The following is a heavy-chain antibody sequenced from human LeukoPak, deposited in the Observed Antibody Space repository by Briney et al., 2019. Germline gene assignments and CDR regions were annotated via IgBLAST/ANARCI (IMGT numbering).Heavy chain of an antibody. CDR2: INADNGHT. CDR1: GYTFTSYA. Sequence: ASVKVSCKASGYTFTSYAIHWVRQAPGQRLEWMGWINADNGHTKFSQKFQGRVTTTRDTSASTAYMELSSLRSEDTAVYYCAGVRVAATGFDYWGQGTLVTVSS. CDR3: AGVRVAATGFDY. V-gene: IGHV1-3*01. D-gene: IGHD2-15*01. J-gene: IGHJ4*02.